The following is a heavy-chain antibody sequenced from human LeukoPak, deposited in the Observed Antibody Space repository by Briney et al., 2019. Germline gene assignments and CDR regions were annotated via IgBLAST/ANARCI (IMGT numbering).Heavy chain of an antibody. Sequence: ASVKVSCKASGYTFSSYGISWVRQAPGQGLEWVGWISTYNGNTNYAQNLQGRVTMTTDTSTSTAYMELRSLRSDDTAVYYCARSGYSGYDHFDYWGQGTLVTVSS. CDR2: ISTYNGNT. CDR3: ARSGYSGYDHFDY. CDR1: GYTFSSYG. V-gene: IGHV1-18*01. D-gene: IGHD5-12*01. J-gene: IGHJ4*02.